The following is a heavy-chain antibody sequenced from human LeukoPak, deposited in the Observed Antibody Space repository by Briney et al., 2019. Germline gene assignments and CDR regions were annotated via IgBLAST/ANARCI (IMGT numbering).Heavy chain of an antibody. Sequence: ASVKVSCKASEYTFTSYDINWVRQATGQGLEWMGIINPSGGSTSYAQKFQGRVTMTRDTSTSTAYMELSSLRSEDTAVYYCARLNGDYAFDIWGQGTMVTVSS. D-gene: IGHD4-17*01. J-gene: IGHJ3*02. CDR1: EYTFTSYD. CDR2: INPSGGST. CDR3: ARLNGDYAFDI. V-gene: IGHV1-46*01.